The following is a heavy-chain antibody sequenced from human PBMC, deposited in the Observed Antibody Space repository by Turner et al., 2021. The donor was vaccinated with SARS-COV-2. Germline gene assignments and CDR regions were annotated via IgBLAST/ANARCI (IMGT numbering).Heavy chain of an antibody. V-gene: IGHV1-3*01. CDR2: INAGNGKT. J-gene: IGHJ4*02. CDR1: GYTITSYA. CDR3: ARDVGYCSSTSCYTGSHFDY. Sequence: QVQLVQSGAEVKKPGASVKVSCKASGYTITSYAMHWVRQAPGQRLEWMGWINAGNGKTKYSQKFQGRVTITRDTSASTAYMELSSLRSEDTAVYYCARDVGYCSSTSCYTGSHFDYWGQGTLVTVSS. D-gene: IGHD2-2*02.